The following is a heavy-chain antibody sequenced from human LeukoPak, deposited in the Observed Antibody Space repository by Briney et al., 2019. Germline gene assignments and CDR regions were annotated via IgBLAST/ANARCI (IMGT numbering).Heavy chain of an antibody. CDR2: MYSGDT. Sequence: GGSLRLSCAVSGFTVSVNYMSWVRQAPGKGLEWVSFMYSGDTYYADSVKGRFTMSRDNSKNTVYLQMNSLRPEDTAMYYCARPHSGSYQWGFDSWGQGTVVTVS. CDR3: ARPHSGSYQWGFDS. V-gene: IGHV3-66*02. J-gene: IGHJ3*02. D-gene: IGHD1-26*01. CDR1: GFTVSVNY.